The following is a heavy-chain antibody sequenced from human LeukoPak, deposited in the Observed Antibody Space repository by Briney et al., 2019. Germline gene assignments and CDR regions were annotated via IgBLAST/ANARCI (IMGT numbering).Heavy chain of an antibody. CDR3: AREKTDYFDY. J-gene: IGHJ4*02. V-gene: IGHV4-34*01. CDR1: GGSFSGYY. Sequence: SGTLSLTCAVYGGSFSGYYWGWIRQPPGKGLEWIGEINHSGSTNYNPSLKSRVTISVDTSKNQFSLKLSSVTAADTAVYYCAREKTDYFDYWGQGTLVTVSS. CDR2: INHSGST. D-gene: IGHD2-21*02.